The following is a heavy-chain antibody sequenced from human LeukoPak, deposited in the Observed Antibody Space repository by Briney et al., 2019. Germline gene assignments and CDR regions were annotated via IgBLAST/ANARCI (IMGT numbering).Heavy chain of an antibody. CDR2: VFYTGDT. V-gene: IGHV4-59*11. J-gene: IGHJ4*02. CDR3: ARESYGDIFGGDF. D-gene: IGHD3-10*02. Sequence: SETLSLTCTVSGGSISSHYWSWIRRPPGKGLEWIGYVFYTGDTNYNPSLKSRVTISLDTSKNQFFLKLTSVTAADTAVYYCARESYGDIFGGDFWGQGTLVTVSS. CDR1: GGSISSHY.